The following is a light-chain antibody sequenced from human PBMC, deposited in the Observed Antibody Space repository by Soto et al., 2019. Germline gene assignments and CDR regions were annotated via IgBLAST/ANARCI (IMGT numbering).Light chain of an antibody. CDR1: SGHSSYI. CDR3: ETWDSNTRV. CDR2: LERSGSY. V-gene: IGLV4-60*02. J-gene: IGLJ2*01. Sequence: SWAQSALGSSVKLTCTLSSGHSSYIIAWHQQQPGKAPRYLMKLERSGSYNKGSGVPDRFSGSSSGADRYLTISNLQFEDEADYYCETWDSNTRVFGGGTELTVL.